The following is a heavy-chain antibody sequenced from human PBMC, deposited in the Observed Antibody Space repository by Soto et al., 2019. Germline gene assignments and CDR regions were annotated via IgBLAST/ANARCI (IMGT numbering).Heavy chain of an antibody. Sequence: SETLSLTCAVSGGSISSGGYSWSWIRQPPGKGLEWIGYIYHSGSTYYNPSLKSRVTISVDRSKNQFSLKLSSVTAADTAVYYWARGFCSSTSCYIWDNWFDPWGQGTLVTVSS. CDR3: ARGFCSSTSCYIWDNWFDP. V-gene: IGHV4-30-2*01. CDR2: IYHSGST. CDR1: GGSISSGGYS. D-gene: IGHD2-2*02. J-gene: IGHJ5*02.